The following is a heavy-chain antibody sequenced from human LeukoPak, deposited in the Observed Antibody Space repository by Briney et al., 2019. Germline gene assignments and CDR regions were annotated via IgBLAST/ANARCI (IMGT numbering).Heavy chain of an antibody. CDR1: GGSISSYY. Sequence: SETLSLTCTVSGGSISSYYWSWIRQPPGKGLECIGYIFYRGSTNYNAALKSRVTISLDTSKNQFSLKLNSVSAADTAVYYCAGTTGRYFEYWGQGILVTVSS. V-gene: IGHV4-59*01. CDR2: IFYRGST. J-gene: IGHJ4*02. D-gene: IGHD1-26*01. CDR3: AGTTGRYFEY.